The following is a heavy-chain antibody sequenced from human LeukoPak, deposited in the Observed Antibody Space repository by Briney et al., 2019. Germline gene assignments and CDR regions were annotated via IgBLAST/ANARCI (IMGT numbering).Heavy chain of an antibody. Sequence: SETLSLTCAVYGGSFSGYYWSWIRQPPGKGLEWIGEINHSGSTNYNPSLKSRVTISVDTSKNQFSLKLSSVTAADTAVYYCARVQYSSSVDSWGQGTLVTVSS. CDR1: GGSFSGYY. CDR3: ARVQYSSSVDS. J-gene: IGHJ4*02. CDR2: INHSGST. D-gene: IGHD6-6*01. V-gene: IGHV4-34*01.